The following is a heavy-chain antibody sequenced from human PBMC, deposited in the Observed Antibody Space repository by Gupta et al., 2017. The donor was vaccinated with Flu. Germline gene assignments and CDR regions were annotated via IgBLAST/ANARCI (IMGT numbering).Heavy chain of an antibody. CDR1: GSPFRTYG. CDR2: ISGSGGTI. V-gene: IGHV3-48*02. J-gene: IGHJ4*02. CDR3: AREYYERSGYY. Sequence: EVQLVESGGGLVQPGGSLRLSCAASGSPFRTYGMYWVRQAPEKGLEWVSYISGSGGTINYADSVKGRFTVSRDNARNSLYLQMNSLRDGDTAVYYCAREYYERSGYYWGQGTLVTVSS. D-gene: IGHD3-22*01.